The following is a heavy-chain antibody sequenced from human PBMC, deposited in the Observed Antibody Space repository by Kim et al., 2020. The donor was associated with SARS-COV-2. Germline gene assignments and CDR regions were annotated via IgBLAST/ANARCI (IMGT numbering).Heavy chain of an antibody. CDR3: ASWNYVDH. CDR1: ELRFSNYG. Sequence: GGSLRLSCAASELRFSNYGMAWVRQAPGKGLEWVSTIETSGNTFYAESVKGRFTISRDNSRNTLYLQMNSLRDGDTALYYCASWNYVDHWGQGTLVTVSS. CDR2: IETSGNT. J-gene: IGHJ4*02. D-gene: IGHD1-1*01. V-gene: IGHV3-23*01.